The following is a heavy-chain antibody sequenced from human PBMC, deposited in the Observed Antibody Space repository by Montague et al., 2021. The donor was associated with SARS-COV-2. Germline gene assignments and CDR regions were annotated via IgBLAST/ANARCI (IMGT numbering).Heavy chain of an antibody. CDR2: IWYDGSNK. Sequence: LRLSCAASGFTFSSYGMHWVRQAPGKGLEWVAVIWYDGSNKYYADSVKGRFTISRDNSKNTLYLQMNSLRAEDTAVYYCAKSVGYSSSWYLGFFDYWGQGTLVTVSS. CDR1: GFTFSSYG. V-gene: IGHV3-33*06. D-gene: IGHD6-13*01. CDR3: AKSVGYSSSWYLGFFDY. J-gene: IGHJ4*02.